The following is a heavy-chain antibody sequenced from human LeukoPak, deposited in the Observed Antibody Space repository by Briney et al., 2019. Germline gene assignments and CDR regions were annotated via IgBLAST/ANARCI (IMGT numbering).Heavy chain of an antibody. CDR3: AKNRIGDYYGSGSPPGY. V-gene: IGHV3-11*04. J-gene: IGHJ4*02. CDR1: GFIFSDYY. D-gene: IGHD3-10*01. CDR2: ISSSSSKI. Sequence: GGSLRLSCAASGFIFSDYYMSWIRQAPGKGLDWVSYISSSSSKIYYADSVKGRFTISRDNAKNSLYLQMNSLRAEDTAVYYCAKNRIGDYYGSGSPPGYWGQGTLVTVSS.